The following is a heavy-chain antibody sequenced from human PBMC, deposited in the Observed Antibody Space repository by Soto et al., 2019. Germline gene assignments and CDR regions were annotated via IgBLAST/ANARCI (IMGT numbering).Heavy chain of an antibody. V-gene: IGHV3-7*03. CDR3: AKLGSGYYTGLYFDY. CDR2: IKKDGSEN. J-gene: IGHJ4*02. D-gene: IGHD3-3*01. CDR1: GFTFGDYW. Sequence: PGGSLRLSCAASGFTFGDYWMSWVRQAPGKGLEWVAHIKKDGSENYYADSVTGRFTVSRDNTKNSLYLQMNSLRAEDTAVYYCAKLGSGYYTGLYFDYWGQGTLVTVSS.